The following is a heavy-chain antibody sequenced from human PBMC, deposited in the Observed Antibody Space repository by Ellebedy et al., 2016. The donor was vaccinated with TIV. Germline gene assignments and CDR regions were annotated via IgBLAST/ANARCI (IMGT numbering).Heavy chain of an antibody. Sequence: PGGSLRLSCAASGFTFNLHGMHWVRQAPGKGLEWVAVPSYDESNKVYADAVKGRFSISRDNSKNTVYLEMNGLRPEDTAIYYWVKDSDFWSYFFDAWGQGTLVTVSS. V-gene: IGHV3-30*18. CDR2: PSYDESNK. CDR1: GFTFNLHG. D-gene: IGHD3-3*01. CDR3: VKDSDFWSYFFDA. J-gene: IGHJ4*02.